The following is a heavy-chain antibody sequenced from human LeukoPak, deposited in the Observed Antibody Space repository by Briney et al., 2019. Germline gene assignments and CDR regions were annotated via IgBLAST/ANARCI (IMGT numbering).Heavy chain of an antibody. CDR2: ISGSGGST. J-gene: IGHJ6*02. V-gene: IGHV3-23*01. CDR1: GFTFSSYA. CDR3: AKFCGGDWYSNRLFGMDV. Sequence: GGSLRLSCAASGFTFSSYAMSWVRQAPGKGLEWVSAISGSGGSTYYADSVKGRFTISRDNSKNTLYLQMNSLRAEDTAVYYCAKFCGGDWYSNRLFGMDVWGQGTTVTVSS. D-gene: IGHD2-21*02.